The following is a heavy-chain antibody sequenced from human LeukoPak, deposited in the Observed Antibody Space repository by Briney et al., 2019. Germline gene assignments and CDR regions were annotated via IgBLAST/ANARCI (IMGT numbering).Heavy chain of an antibody. CDR2: INQAGSAK. D-gene: IGHD3-3*01. CDR3: TRDFVF. J-gene: IGHJ4*02. CDR1: GFAFSTYW. V-gene: IGHV3-7*01. Sequence: GGSLRLSCAASGFAFSTYWMDWVRQAPGKGLERVGNINQAGSAKHYVDSVRGRFTISLDNARNSVYLQMSALRVEDTAVYYCTRDFVFWGQGSLVTASS.